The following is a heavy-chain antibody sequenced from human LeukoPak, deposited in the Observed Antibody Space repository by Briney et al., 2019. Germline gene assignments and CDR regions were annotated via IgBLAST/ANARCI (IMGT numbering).Heavy chain of an antibody. CDR2: IYYSGST. J-gene: IGHJ4*02. V-gene: IGHV4-59*08. CDR1: GSSMNLYS. D-gene: IGHD6-13*01. CDR3: ARGRLSSSWYYFDY. Sequence: SETLSLTCSVSGSSMNLYSWSWIRQPPGKGLEWIGYIYYSGSTNYNPSLKSRVTISVDTSKNQFSLKLSSVTAADTAVYYCARGRLSSSWYYFDYWGQGTLVTVSS.